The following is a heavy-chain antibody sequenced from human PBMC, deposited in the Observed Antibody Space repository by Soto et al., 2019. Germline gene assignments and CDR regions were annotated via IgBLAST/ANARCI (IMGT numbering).Heavy chain of an antibody. CDR1: GFTFSSYA. CDR3: AMAHVDTAMDYYYYYGMDV. D-gene: IGHD5-18*01. CDR2: ISGGGGST. V-gene: IGHV3-23*01. Sequence: GGSLRLSCAASGFTFSSYAMSWVRQDPGKGLEWVSAISGGGGSTYYADSVKGRFTISRDNSKNTLYLQMNSLRAEDTAVYYCAMAHVDTAMDYYYYYGMDVWGQGTTVTVSS. J-gene: IGHJ6*02.